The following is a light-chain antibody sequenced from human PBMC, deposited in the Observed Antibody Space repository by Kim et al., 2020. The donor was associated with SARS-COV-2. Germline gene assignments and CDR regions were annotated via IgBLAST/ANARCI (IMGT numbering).Light chain of an antibody. CDR2: EVS. J-gene: IGLJ2*01. CDR3: SSYAGSNNFVV. V-gene: IGLV2-8*01. CDR1: SSDVGGYNY. Sequence: QSALTQPPSASGSPGQSVTISCTGTSSDVGGYNYVSWYQQHPGNAPKLMIYEVSKRPSGVPDRFSGSKSGNTASLTVSGLQAEDEADDYCSSYAGSNNFVVFGGGTRLTVL.